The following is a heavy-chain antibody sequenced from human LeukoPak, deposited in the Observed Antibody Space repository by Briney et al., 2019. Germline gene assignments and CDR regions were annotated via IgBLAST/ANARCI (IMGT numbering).Heavy chain of an antibody. D-gene: IGHD3-10*01. Sequence: GASVKVSCKPSGYTFTDSYIHWVRQAPGVGLQWMGWISPNNGDTKYAEDFQGRVTMTRDTPINTAYMELTGLTPDDTAVYYCVRSPIGASAYWGRGTLVTVSS. CDR3: VRSPIGASAY. J-gene: IGHJ4*02. V-gene: IGHV1-2*02. CDR1: GYTFTDSY. CDR2: ISPNNGDT.